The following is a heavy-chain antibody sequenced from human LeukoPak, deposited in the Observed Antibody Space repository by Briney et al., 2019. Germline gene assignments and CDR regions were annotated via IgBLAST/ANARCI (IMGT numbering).Heavy chain of an antibody. CDR1: GFTFSSYW. CDR2: INGDGRNI. CDR3: ARGDFWSGYSYYMDV. V-gene: IGHV3-74*01. Sequence: PGGSLRLSCVASGFTFSSYWMHWVRQDPRKGLVWVSRINGDGRNINYADSVRGRFTISRDNAKNTLYLQMNSLRAEDTAVYYCARGDFWSGYSYYMDVWGKGTTVTVSS. J-gene: IGHJ6*03. D-gene: IGHD3-3*01.